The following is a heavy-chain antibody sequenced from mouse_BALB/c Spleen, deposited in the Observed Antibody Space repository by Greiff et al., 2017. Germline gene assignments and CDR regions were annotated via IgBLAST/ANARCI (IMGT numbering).Heavy chain of an antibody. CDR3: ARNRRYGNLYAMDY. CDR1: GFSLTSYG. CDR2: IWSGGST. J-gene: IGHJ4*01. Sequence: VKLKESGPGLVQPSQSLSITCTVSGFSLTSYGVHWVRQSPGKGLEWLGVIWSGGSTDYNAAFISRLSISKDNSKSQVFFKMNSLQADDTAIYYCARNRRYGNLYAMDYWGQGTSVTVSS. D-gene: IGHD2-10*02. V-gene: IGHV2-4-1*01.